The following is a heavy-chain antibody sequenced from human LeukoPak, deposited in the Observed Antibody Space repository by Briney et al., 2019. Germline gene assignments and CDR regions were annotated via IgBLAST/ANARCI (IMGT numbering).Heavy chain of an antibody. J-gene: IGHJ4*02. CDR2: ITSNGGST. CDR3: VKGSSYFYDSSGYRLDS. CDR1: GFSFRSFG. D-gene: IGHD3-22*01. V-gene: IGHV3-64D*06. Sequence: PGGSRRLSCSASGFSFRSFGMHWVRQAPGKGLEYVSAITSNGGSTDYADSVKDRFSISRDNSKNTLYLQMSSLRAEDTAVYYCVKGSSYFYDSSGYRLDSWGQGILVTVSS.